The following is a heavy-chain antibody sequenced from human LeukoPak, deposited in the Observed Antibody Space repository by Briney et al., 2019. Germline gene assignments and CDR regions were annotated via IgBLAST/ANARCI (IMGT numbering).Heavy chain of an antibody. Sequence: RGSLRPSCAASGFTSSSYWMHWVRQAPGKGLVWVSRINSDGSSTSYADSVKGRFTISRDNAKNTLYLQMNSLRAEDTAVYYCARAGIAAAGKYFYYGMDVWGQGTTVTVSS. D-gene: IGHD6-13*01. V-gene: IGHV3-74*01. CDR2: INSDGSST. CDR1: GFTSSSYW. J-gene: IGHJ6*02. CDR3: ARAGIAAAGKYFYYGMDV.